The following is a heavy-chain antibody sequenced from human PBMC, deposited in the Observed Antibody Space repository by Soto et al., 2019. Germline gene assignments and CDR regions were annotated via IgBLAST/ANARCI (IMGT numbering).Heavy chain of an antibody. CDR2: MSYDGSNK. Sequence: QVQLVESGGGVVQPGRSLRLSCAASGFTFSSYAMHWVRQAPGKGLEWVAVMSYDGSNKYYADSVKGRFTISRDNSKNTLYLQMNRLRAEDTDVYFDYWGQGTLVTVSS. CDR3: Y. V-gene: IGHV3-30-3*01. CDR1: GFTFSSYA. J-gene: IGHJ4*02.